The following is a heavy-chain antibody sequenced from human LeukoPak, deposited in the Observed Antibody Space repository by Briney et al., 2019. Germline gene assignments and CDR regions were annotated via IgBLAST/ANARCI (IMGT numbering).Heavy chain of an antibody. V-gene: IGHV3-7*04. J-gene: IGHJ5*02. Sequence: GGSLRLSCAASGFTFSSYWMSWVCQAPGRGLQWVASIKQDGSEIYYVDSVKGRFSISRDNDKNSLSLQMNSLRAEDTAVYYCARGHSGRWFWWFGAWGQGTLVTVSS. CDR1: GFTFSSYW. CDR3: ARGHSGRWFWWFGA. CDR2: IKQDGSEI. D-gene: IGHD1-26*01.